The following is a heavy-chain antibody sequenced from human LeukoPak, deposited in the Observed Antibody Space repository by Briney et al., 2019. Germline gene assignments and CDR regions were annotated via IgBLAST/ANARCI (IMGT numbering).Heavy chain of an antibody. CDR2: IYYSGST. Sequence: PSETLSLTCTVSGGSISSGGYYWSWIRQHPGKGLEWIGYIYYSGSTYYNPSLKGRVTISVDTSKNQFSLKLSSVTAADTAVYYCARTVSNYGDSLDAFDIWGQGTMVTVSS. V-gene: IGHV4-31*03. CDR3: ARTVSNYGDSLDAFDI. D-gene: IGHD4-17*01. J-gene: IGHJ3*02. CDR1: GGSISSGGYY.